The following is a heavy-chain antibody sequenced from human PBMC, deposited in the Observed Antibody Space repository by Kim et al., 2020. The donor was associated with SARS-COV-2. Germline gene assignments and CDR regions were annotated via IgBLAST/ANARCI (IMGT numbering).Heavy chain of an antibody. D-gene: IGHD6-13*01. Sequence: SPYFQGQVTISADKSISTAYLQWSSLKASDTAMYYCARRASIAAAGPIDYWGQGTLVTVSS. CDR3: ARRASIAAAGPIDY. J-gene: IGHJ4*02. V-gene: IGHV5-51*01.